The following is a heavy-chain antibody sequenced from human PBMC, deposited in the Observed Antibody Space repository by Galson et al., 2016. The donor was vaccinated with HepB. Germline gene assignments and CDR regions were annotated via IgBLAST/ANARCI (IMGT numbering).Heavy chain of an antibody. D-gene: IGHD3-16*01. CDR2: ITGSGDVT. J-gene: IGHJ5*02. CDR1: GFTFSNYA. Sequence: SLRLSCAASGFTFSNYAMSWVRQAPGKGLEWVSTITGSGDVTYYPDSVKGRFTIARDNSRNTLYVEMNSVRVEDTAVYYCAKFLGARLLQRGNCFDTWGQGTLVTVSS. V-gene: IGHV3-23*01. CDR3: AKFLGARLLQRGNCFDT.